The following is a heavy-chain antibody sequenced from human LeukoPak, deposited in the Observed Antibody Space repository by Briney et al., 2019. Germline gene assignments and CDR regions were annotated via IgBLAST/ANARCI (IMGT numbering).Heavy chain of an antibody. CDR2: INHSGST. D-gene: IGHD2-2*01. J-gene: IGHJ5*02. CDR3: ASRDCSSTSCHEGYNWFDP. Sequence: SETLSLTCAVYGGSFSGYYWSWIRQPPGKGLEWIGEINHSGSTNYNPSLKSRVTISVDTSKNQFSLKLTSVTAADTAVYYCASRDCSSTSCHEGYNWFDPWGQGILVSASS. V-gene: IGHV4-34*01. CDR1: GGSFSGYY.